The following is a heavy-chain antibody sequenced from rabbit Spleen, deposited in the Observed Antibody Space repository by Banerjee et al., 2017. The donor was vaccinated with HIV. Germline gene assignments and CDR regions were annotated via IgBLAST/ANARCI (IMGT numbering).Heavy chain of an antibody. CDR2: IYTGSSGDT. D-gene: IGHD4-1*01. CDR1: GFDFSTYG. V-gene: IGHV1S45*01. J-gene: IGHJ4*01. CDR3: ARETSSGWGVVSYYFNL. Sequence: QEQLKESGGGLVQPGGSLKLSCKASGFDFSTYGMSWVRQAPGKGLEWIACIYTGSSGDTYYASWAKGRFTISKTSSTTVTLQMTSLTAADTATYFCARETSSGWGVVSYYFNLWGPGTLVTVS.